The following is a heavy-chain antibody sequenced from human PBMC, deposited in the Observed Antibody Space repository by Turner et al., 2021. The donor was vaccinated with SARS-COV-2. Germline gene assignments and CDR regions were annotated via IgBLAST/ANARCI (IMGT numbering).Heavy chain of an antibody. CDR1: GGPFSSYA. CDR3: AKKEVRGVIEDYYYGMDV. CDR2: IIPILGIA. J-gene: IGHJ6*02. V-gene: IGHV1-69*04. Sequence: QVQLVQSGAEVKKPGSSVKVSCKASGGPFSSYAISWVRQAPGQGLEWMGRIIPILGIANYAQKFQGRVTITADKSTNTAYMELSSLRSEVTAVYYCAKKEVRGVIEDYYYGMDVWGQGTTVTVSS. D-gene: IGHD3-10*01.